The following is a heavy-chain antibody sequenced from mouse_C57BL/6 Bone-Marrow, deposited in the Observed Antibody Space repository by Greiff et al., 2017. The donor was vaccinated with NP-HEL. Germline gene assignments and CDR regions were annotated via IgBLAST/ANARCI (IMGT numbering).Heavy chain of an antibody. CDR1: GFTFSSYA. CDR3: ARERIYYYGSSYGYFDY. D-gene: IGHD1-1*01. J-gene: IGHJ2*01. CDR2: ISDGGSYT. V-gene: IGHV5-4*01. Sequence: EVKVVESGGGLVKPGGSLKLSCAASGFTFSSYAMSWVRQTPEKRLEWVATISDGGSYTYYPDNVKGRFTISRDNAKNNLYLQMSHLKSEDTAMYYCARERIYYYGSSYGYFDYWGQGTTLTVSS.